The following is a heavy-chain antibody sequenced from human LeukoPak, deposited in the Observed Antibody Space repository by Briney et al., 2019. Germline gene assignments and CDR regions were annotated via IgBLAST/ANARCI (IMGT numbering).Heavy chain of an antibody. CDR2: INPNSGGT. CDR1: GYTFTGYY. Sequence: GASVKVSCKASGYTFTGYYMHWVRQAPGEGVEWMGWINPNSGGTNYTQKFQGRVTITRDTSISTAYMELSRLRSDDTAVYYCARVVVVVAARYNWFDPWGQGTLVTVSS. CDR3: ARVVVVVAARYNWFDP. J-gene: IGHJ5*02. D-gene: IGHD2-15*01. V-gene: IGHV1-2*02.